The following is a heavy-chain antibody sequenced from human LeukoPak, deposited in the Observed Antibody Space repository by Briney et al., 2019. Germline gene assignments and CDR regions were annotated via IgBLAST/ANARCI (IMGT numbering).Heavy chain of an antibody. D-gene: IGHD6-19*01. CDR2: IYYSGST. CDR3: ARGYSGGWYLVPPLEEFDY. J-gene: IGHJ4*02. V-gene: IGHV4-59*01. CDR1: GGSISSYY. Sequence: PSETLSLTCTVSGGSISSYYWSWIRQPPGKGLEWIGYIYYSGSTNYNPSLKSRVTISVDTSKNQFSLKLSSVTAADTAVYYCARGYSGGWYLVPPLEEFDYWGQGTLVTVSS.